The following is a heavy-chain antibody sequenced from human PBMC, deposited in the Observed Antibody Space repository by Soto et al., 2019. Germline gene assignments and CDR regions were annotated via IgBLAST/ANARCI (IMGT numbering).Heavy chain of an antibody. Sequence: PGGSLRLSCAASGFTFSNAWMSWVRQAPGKGLEWVGRIKSKTDGGTTDYAAPVKGRFTISRDDSKNTLYLQMSSLKTEDTAVYYCTTGLSNGYYNFDYWGQGTPVTVSS. D-gene: IGHD3-22*01. CDR2: IKSKTDGGTT. CDR3: TTGLSNGYYNFDY. CDR1: GFTFSNAW. V-gene: IGHV3-15*01. J-gene: IGHJ4*02.